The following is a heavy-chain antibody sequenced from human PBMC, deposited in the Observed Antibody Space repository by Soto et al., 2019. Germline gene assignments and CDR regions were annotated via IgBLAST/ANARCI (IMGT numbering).Heavy chain of an antibody. Sequence: SETLSLTCAVSGGSISSPDWWSWVRQPPGKGLEWIGEIYHTGTTNYNPSLQGRVTVSVDKSKNQFSLTLSSVTAADTAVYFCARGPPPGHYYGSGTSYWGPGTLVTVSS. D-gene: IGHD3-10*01. V-gene: IGHV4-4*02. J-gene: IGHJ4*02. CDR3: ARGPPPGHYYGSGTSY. CDR1: GGSISSPDW. CDR2: IYHTGTT.